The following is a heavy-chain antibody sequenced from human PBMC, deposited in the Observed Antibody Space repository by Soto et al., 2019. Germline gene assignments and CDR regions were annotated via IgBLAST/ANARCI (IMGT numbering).Heavy chain of an antibody. Sequence: SSEPLSLTCTVSGGSISSYYWSWIWQPPGSGLVWIGYIYYSGSTNYNPSLKSRVTISVDTSKNQFSLKLSSVTAADTAVYYCARLLSARQPHTYYYYYYMDVWGKGTTVTVSS. CDR1: GGSISSYY. J-gene: IGHJ6*03. CDR3: ARLLSARQPHTYYYYYYMDV. CDR2: IYYSGST. V-gene: IGHV4-59*08. D-gene: IGHD6-6*01.